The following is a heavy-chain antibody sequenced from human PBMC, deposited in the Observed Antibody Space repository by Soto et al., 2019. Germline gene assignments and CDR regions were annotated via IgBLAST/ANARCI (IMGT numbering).Heavy chain of an antibody. CDR2: ISSSGSTL. D-gene: IGHD1-1*01. J-gene: IGHJ4*02. CDR1: GFTFSSYE. Sequence: GGSLRLSCEVSGFTFSSYEMNWVRQAPGKGLEWVSYISSSGSTLYYADSVKGRFTISRDNAKNSLYLQMNSLRAEDTAVYYCGSTPIEATGPSSDYWGQGTLVTVSS. CDR3: GSTPIEATGPSSDY. V-gene: IGHV3-48*03.